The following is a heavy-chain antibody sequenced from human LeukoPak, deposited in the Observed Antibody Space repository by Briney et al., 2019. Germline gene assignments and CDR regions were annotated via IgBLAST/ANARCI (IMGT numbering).Heavy chain of an antibody. CDR2: IYPGDSDT. D-gene: IGHD3-9*01. V-gene: IGHV5-51*01. CDR1: GNSFINYW. J-gene: IGHJ3*02. CDR3: ARINYDILTGGNAFDI. Sequence: GESLKISCKGSGNSFINYWIGWVRQLPGRGLEWMGIIYPGDSDTRYSPSFQGQVTISADKSISTAYLQWSSLKASDTAMYYCARINYDILTGGNAFDIWGQGTMVTVSS.